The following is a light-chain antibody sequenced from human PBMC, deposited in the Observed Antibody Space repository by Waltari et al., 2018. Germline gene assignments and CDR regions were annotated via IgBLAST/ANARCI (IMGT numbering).Light chain of an antibody. V-gene: IGKV1-8*01. Sequence: AIRITQSPSSLSASTGDRVTITCRASQGINNYLAWYLQKPGKAPNLLIYSASTLQTGVPSRFSGSGSGTDFTLTSSCLQSEDFATYYCQQYYTYPYTFGQGTKLEI. CDR3: QQYYTYPYT. CDR2: SAS. CDR1: QGINNY. J-gene: IGKJ2*01.